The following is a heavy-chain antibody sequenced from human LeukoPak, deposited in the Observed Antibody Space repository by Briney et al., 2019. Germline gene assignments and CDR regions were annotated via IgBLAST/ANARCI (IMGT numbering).Heavy chain of an antibody. V-gene: IGHV4-59*01. CDR3: AREGCSSTSCYAGAAFDI. CDR2: IYYSGST. Sequence: SETLSLTCTVSGGSTSSYYWSWIRQPPGKGLEWIGYIYYSGSTNYNPSLKSRVTISVDTSKNQFSLKLSSVTAADTAVYYCAREGCSSTSCYAGAAFDIWGQGTMVTVSS. J-gene: IGHJ3*02. CDR1: GGSTSSYY. D-gene: IGHD2-2*01.